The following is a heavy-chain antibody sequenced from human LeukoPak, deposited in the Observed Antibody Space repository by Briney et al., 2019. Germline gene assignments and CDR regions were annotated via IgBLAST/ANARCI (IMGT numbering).Heavy chain of an antibody. J-gene: IGHJ3*02. CDR1: GGSISSYY. CDR3: ATTWWDDAFDI. D-gene: IGHD2-15*01. CDR2: IYYSGST. V-gene: IGHV4-59*08. Sequence: SETLSLTSTVSGGSISSYYWSWIRRPPGKGLEWIGYIYYSGSTNYNPSLKSRVTISVDTSKNQFSLKLSSVTAADTAVYYCATTWWDDAFDIWGQGTMVTVSS.